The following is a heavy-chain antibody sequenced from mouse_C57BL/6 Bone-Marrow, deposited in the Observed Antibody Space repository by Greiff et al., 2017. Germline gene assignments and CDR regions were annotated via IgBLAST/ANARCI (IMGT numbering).Heavy chain of an antibody. CDR2: IDPSDSYT. CDR1: GYTFTSYW. CDR3: ARRELGGDYYAMDC. V-gene: IGHV1-59*01. D-gene: IGHD4-1*01. J-gene: IGHJ4*01. Sequence: QVQLQQPGAELVRPGTSVKLSCKASGYTFTSYWMHWVKQRPGQGLEWIGVIDPSDSYTNYNQKFKGKATLTVDTSSSTAYMQLSSLTSEDSAVYYSARRELGGDYYAMDCWGQGTSVTVSS.